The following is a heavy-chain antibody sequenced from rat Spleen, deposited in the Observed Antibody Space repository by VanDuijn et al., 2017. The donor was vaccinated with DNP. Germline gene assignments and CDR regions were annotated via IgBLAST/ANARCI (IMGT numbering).Heavy chain of an antibody. CDR2: VTTSGGIT. Sequence: EVQLVESGGDPVQPGRSLKLSCVASGFTFNNYWMTWIRQVPGKGLEWVASVTTSGGITYYPDSVKGRFTISRDNAKNTLYLQMSSLRSEDTATYYCTTQGMGNAMDAWGQGTSVTVSS. CDR3: TTQGMGNAMDA. CDR1: GFTFNNYW. V-gene: IGHV5-31*01. J-gene: IGHJ4*01. D-gene: IGHD1-11*01.